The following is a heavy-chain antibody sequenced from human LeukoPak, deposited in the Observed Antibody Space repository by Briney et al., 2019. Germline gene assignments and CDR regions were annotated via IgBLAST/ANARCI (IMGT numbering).Heavy chain of an antibody. J-gene: IGHJ6*03. CDR2: ISGSGGST. D-gene: IGHD4-11*01. CDR1: GFTFSSYA. V-gene: IGHV3-23*01. CDR3: ARSDYTPSAHPYYYYYYMDV. Sequence: PGGSLRLSCAASGFTFSSYAMSWVRQAPGKGLEWVSAISGSGGSTYYADSVKGRFTISRDNSKNTLYMQMISLRAEDTAVYYCARSDYTPSAHPYYYYYYMDVWGKGTTVTVSS.